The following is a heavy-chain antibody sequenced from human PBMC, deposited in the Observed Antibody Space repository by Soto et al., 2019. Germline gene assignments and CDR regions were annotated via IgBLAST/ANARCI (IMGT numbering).Heavy chain of an antibody. Sequence: PGGSLRLSCTASGFTFGDYAMSWVRRAPGKGLEWVGFIRSKAYGGTTEYAASVKGRFTISRDDSKSIAYLQMNSLKTEDTAVYYCTSGYSYGYPYYYYYGMDVWGQGTTVTVSS. CDR1: GFTFGDYA. CDR3: TSGYSYGYPYYYYYGMDV. D-gene: IGHD5-18*01. V-gene: IGHV3-49*04. CDR2: IRSKAYGGTT. J-gene: IGHJ6*02.